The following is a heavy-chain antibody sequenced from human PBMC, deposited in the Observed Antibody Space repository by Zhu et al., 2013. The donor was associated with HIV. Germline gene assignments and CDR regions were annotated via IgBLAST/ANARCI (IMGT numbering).Heavy chain of an antibody. CDR2: IYHSGST. CDR1: GYSISSGYY. CDR3: ARITRPTQHYYYYYYMDV. J-gene: IGHJ6*03. Sequence: QVQLQESGPGLVKPSETLSLTCAVSGYSISSGYYWGWIRQAPGKGLEWIGSIYHSGSTYYNPSLKSRVTISVDTSKNQFSLKLSSVTAADTAVYYCARITRPTQHYYYYYYMDVWGKGTTVTVSS. D-gene: IGHD1-20*01. V-gene: IGHV4-38-2*01.